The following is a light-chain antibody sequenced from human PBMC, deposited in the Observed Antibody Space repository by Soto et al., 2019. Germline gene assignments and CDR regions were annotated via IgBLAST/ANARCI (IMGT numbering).Light chain of an antibody. CDR2: EVT. Sequence: QSVLTQPPSASGSLGQSVTISCTGTSSDVGGYNYVSWYQQHPGQAPKLMIFEVTKRPSGVPDRFSASKSGNTASLTVSGLQAEDEADYYCSSYADGSNVLFGGGTKLTVL. CDR3: SSYADGSNVL. CDR1: SSDVGGYNY. J-gene: IGLJ2*01. V-gene: IGLV2-8*01.